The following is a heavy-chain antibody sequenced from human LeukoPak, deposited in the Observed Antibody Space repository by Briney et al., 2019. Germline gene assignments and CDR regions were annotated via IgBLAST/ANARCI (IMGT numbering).Heavy chain of an antibody. J-gene: IGHJ6*03. CDR2: INHSGST. CDR3: ARAPGSSGYNYYYMDV. CDR1: GGSFSGYY. D-gene: IGHD6-19*01. Sequence: SETLSLTCAVYGGSFSGYYWSWIRQPPGKGLEWIGEINHSGSTNYNPSLKSRVTISVDTSKNQFSLKLSSVTAADTAVYYCARAPGSSGYNYYYMDVWGKGTTVTISS. V-gene: IGHV4-34*01.